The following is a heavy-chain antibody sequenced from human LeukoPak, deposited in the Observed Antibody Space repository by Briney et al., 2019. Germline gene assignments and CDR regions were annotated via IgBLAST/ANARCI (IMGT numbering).Heavy chain of an antibody. CDR3: ARDRLRTATAHDY. CDR2: ISSSSSYI. Sequence: GGSPRLSCAASGFTFSSYSMNWVRQAPGKGLEWVSSISSSSSYIYYADSVKGRFTISRDNAKNSLYLQMNSLRAEDTAVYYCARDRLRTATAHDYWGQGTLVTVSS. V-gene: IGHV3-21*01. CDR1: GFTFSSYS. J-gene: IGHJ4*02. D-gene: IGHD5-18*01.